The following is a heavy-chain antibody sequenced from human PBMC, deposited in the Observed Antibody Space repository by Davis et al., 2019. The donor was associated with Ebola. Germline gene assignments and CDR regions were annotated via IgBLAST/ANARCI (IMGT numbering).Heavy chain of an antibody. Sequence: MPSETLSLTCAVYGGSFSGYYWIWIRQSPGKGLEWIGESNHSGRTYYNPSLKSRVTISVDTSRNQFSLKMTSVTAADTALYYCASFGYSTSSVDYWGQGALVTVSS. CDR2: SNHSGRT. J-gene: IGHJ4*02. CDR1: GGSFSGYY. D-gene: IGHD6-6*01. V-gene: IGHV4-34*01. CDR3: ASFGYSTSSVDY.